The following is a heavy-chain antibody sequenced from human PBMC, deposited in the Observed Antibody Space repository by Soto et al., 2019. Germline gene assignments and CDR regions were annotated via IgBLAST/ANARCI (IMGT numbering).Heavy chain of an antibody. V-gene: IGHV3-30-3*01. CDR2: ISYDGSNK. D-gene: IGHD6-19*01. CDR1: GFTFSSYA. J-gene: IGHJ4*02. Sequence: QVQLVESGGGVVQPGRSLRLSCAASGFTFSSYAMHWVRQAPGKGLEWVAVISYDGSNKYYADSVKGRFTISRDNSKNTLYLHMNSLRAEDTAVYYCARGVYAVAGNYWGQGTLVTVYS. CDR3: ARGVYAVAGNY.